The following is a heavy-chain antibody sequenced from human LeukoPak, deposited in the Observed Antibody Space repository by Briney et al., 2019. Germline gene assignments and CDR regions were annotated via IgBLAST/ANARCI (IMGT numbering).Heavy chain of an antibody. CDR3: ARKQNRVRGVSDFDY. J-gene: IGHJ4*02. CDR2: ISSSSNYI. V-gene: IGHV3-21*01. CDR1: GFAFSHHN. D-gene: IGHD3-10*01. Sequence: GGSLRLSCTASGFAFSHHNMNWVRQAPGKGLEWVASISSSSNYIYYSDSVMGRFTISRDSAKNSLFLQMNGLRAEDTAVYYCARKQNRVRGVSDFDYWGQGTLVTVSS.